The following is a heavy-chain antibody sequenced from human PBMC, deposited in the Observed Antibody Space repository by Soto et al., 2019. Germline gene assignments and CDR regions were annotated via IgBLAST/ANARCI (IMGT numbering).Heavy chain of an antibody. Sequence: ASVKVSCKASGYTFTSYYMHWVRQAPGQGLEWMGWMNPNSGNTGYAQKFQGRVTMTRNTSISTAYMELSSLRSEDTAVYYCATLRSYYGMDVWGQGTTVTVSS. CDR3: ATLRSYYGMDV. J-gene: IGHJ6*02. V-gene: IGHV1-8*02. CDR2: MNPNSGNT. D-gene: IGHD3-3*01. CDR1: GYTFTSYY.